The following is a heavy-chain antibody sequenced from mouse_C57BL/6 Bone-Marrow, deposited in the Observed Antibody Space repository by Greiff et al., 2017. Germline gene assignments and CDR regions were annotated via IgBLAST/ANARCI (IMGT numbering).Heavy chain of an antibody. CDR3: ARDYGSSFWFAY. CDR1: GYAFSSSW. CDR2: IYPGAGDT. Sequence: LQQSGPELVKPGASVKISCKASGYAFSSSWMNWVKQRPGKGLEWIGRIYPGAGDTNYNGKFKGKATLTADKSSSTAYMQLSSLTSEDSAFYFCARDYGSSFWFAYWGQGTLGTVSA. D-gene: IGHD1-1*01. V-gene: IGHV1-82*01. J-gene: IGHJ3*01.